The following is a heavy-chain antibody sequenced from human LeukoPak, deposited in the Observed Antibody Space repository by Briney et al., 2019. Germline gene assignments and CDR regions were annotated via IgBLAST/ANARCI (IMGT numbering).Heavy chain of an antibody. CDR2: ICTSGDT. CDR3: ARGYSYGLLDAFDI. J-gene: IGHJ3*02. CDR1: GFSFSSYD. V-gene: IGHV3-13*01. Sequence: PGGSLRLSCAASGFSFSSYDMHGVRQATGKGVEWVSAICTSGDTYYPGSVKGRFNISRENAKNSLYVQMNSLRAGATAVYYCARGYSYGLLDAFDIWGQGTMVTVSS. D-gene: IGHD5-18*01.